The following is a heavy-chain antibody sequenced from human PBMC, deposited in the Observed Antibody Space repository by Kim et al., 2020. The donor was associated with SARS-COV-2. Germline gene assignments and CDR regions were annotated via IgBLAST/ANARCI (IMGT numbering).Heavy chain of an antibody. CDR2: INHSGST. CDR3: ARGDGNEMRYYFDY. CDR1: GGSFSGYY. J-gene: IGHJ4*02. D-gene: IGHD1-1*01. V-gene: IGHV4-34*01. Sequence: SETLSLTCAVYGGSFSGYYWSWIRQPPGKGLEWIGEINHSGSTNYNPSLKSRVTISVDTSKNQFSLKLSSVTAADTAVYYCARGDGNEMRYYFDYWGQGTLVTVSS.